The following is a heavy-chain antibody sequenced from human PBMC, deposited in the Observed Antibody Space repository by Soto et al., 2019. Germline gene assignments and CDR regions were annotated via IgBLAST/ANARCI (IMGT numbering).Heavy chain of an antibody. CDR3: ASVTQYYYDSSGYFGY. D-gene: IGHD3-22*01. J-gene: IGHJ4*02. CDR1: GGSISSGGSY. V-gene: IGHV4-30-4*02. CDR2: IYYSGNT. Sequence: SETLSLTCTVSGGSISSGGSYWGWIRQPPWKGLEWIVYIYYSGNTYFNPSLKSRVTLSVYTSKNQFSLKLSSVTAADTAVYYCASVTQYYYDSSGYFGYWGQGTLVTVSS.